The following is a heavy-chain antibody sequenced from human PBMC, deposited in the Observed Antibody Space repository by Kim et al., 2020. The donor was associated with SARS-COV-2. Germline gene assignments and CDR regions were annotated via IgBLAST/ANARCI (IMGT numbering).Heavy chain of an antibody. CDR3: AKVMSGAYVDRDYCDY. Sequence: GGSLRLSCAASEFTFSSYSMDWVRHAPGKGLEWVSAISSGGDSTYYADSVKGRLTISRDKSKNTLYLQMNSVRAEDTAVFYCAKVMSGAYVDRDYCDYWGQGTPVTGAS. J-gene: IGHJ4*02. V-gene: IGHV3-23*01. D-gene: IGHD7-27*01. CDR1: EFTFSSYS. CDR2: ISSGGDST.